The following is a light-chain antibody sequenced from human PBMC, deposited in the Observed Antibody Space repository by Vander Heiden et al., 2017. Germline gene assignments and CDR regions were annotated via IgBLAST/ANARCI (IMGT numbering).Light chain of an antibody. V-gene: IGKV1-33*01. CDR2: DAS. Sequence: DIQVTQFISSLSASVGDRVTITCQASRDISTYLKWYQQKPAKAPQLLIYDASNLETGVPSRFSGSGSGTDFTFTISSLQTEDIATYYCQQYDNLLPLTFGGGTKVEIK. J-gene: IGKJ4*01. CDR3: QQYDNLLPLT. CDR1: RDISTY.